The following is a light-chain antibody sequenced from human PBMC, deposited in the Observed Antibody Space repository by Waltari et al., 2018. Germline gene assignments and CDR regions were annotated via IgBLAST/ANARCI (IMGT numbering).Light chain of an antibody. Sequence: DVVVTQSPLSLPVTLGQPAAISCRSSQSLVHSNGDTYLTWFHQRPGQSPRRLIYKVSNRDSGVPYRFSGSGSGTDFTLKISRVEAEDVGVYYCMQGRHWPYTFGQGTKLEIK. V-gene: IGKV2-30*02. CDR3: MQGRHWPYT. J-gene: IGKJ2*01. CDR2: KVS. CDR1: QSLVHSNGDTY.